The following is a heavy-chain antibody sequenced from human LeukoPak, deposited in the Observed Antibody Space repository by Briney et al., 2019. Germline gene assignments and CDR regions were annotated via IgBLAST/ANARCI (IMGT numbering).Heavy chain of an antibody. CDR3: ARFHGYFDWYFDL. D-gene: IGHD3-9*01. CDR2: ISGSGGST. J-gene: IGHJ2*01. Sequence: GGSLRLSCAASGFTFSSYAMSWVRQAPGKGLEWVSAISGSGGSTYYADSVKGRFTISRDNSKNTLYLQMNSLRAEDTAVYYCARFHGYFDWYFDLWGRGTLVTVSS. V-gene: IGHV3-23*01. CDR1: GFTFSSYA.